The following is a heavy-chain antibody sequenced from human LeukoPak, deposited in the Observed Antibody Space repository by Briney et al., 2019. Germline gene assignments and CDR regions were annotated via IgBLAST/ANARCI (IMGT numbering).Heavy chain of an antibody. Sequence: SETLSLTCTVSGGSLSSYYWSWIRQPPGKGLEWIGYIYYSGSTNYNPSLKSRVTISVDTSKNQFSLKLSSVTAADTAVYYCARGSHSSGYGDYWGQGTLVTVSS. D-gene: IGHD3-22*01. CDR3: ARGSHSSGYGDY. CDR2: IYYSGST. J-gene: IGHJ4*02. CDR1: GGSLSSYY. V-gene: IGHV4-59*08.